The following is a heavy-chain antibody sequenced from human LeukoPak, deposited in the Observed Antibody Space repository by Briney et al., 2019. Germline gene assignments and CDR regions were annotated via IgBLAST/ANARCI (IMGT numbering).Heavy chain of an antibody. CDR1: GFNFNKYA. CDR3: ARDVISSTEQQPHYYYGMDV. Sequence: TGGSLRLSCAAFGFNFNKYAMHWVRQAPGKGLEWVAVISYDGINKYYADSVKGRFTISRGNSKNTLYVQMNSLTTEDTAVYWCARDVISSTEQQPHYYYGMDVWGQGTTVTVSS. D-gene: IGHD3-16*02. V-gene: IGHV3-30-3*01. CDR2: ISYDGINK. J-gene: IGHJ6*02.